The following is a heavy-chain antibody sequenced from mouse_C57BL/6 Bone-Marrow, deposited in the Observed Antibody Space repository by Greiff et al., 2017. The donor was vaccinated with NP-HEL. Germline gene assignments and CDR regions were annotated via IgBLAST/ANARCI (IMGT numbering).Heavy chain of an antibody. V-gene: IGHV1-26*01. CDR3: ARGRITTVVDY. CDR2: INPNNGGT. J-gene: IGHJ4*01. D-gene: IGHD1-1*01. CDR1: GYTFTDYY. Sequence: EVQLQQSGPGLVKPGASVKISCKASGYTFTDYYMNWVKQSHGKSLEWIGDINPNNGGTSYNQKFKGKATLTVDKSSSTAYMELRSLTSEDSAVYYCARGRITTVVDYWGQGTSVTVSS.